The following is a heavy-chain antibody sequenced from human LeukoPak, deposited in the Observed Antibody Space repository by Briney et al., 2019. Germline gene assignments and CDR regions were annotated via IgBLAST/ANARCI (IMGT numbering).Heavy chain of an antibody. CDR1: GGSFSGYY. Sequence: SETLPLTCAVYGGSFSGYYWSWIRQPPGKGLEWIGEINHSGSTNYNPSLKSRVTISVDTSKNQFSLKLSSVTAADTAVYYCASLFYSSGWYPRDYWGQGTLVTVSS. J-gene: IGHJ4*02. D-gene: IGHD6-19*01. CDR3: ASLFYSSGWYPRDY. CDR2: INHSGST. V-gene: IGHV4-34*01.